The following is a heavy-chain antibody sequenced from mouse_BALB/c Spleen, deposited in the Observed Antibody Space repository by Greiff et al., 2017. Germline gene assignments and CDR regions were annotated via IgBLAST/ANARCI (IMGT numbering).Heavy chain of an antibody. Sequence: DVKLVESGGGLVQPGGSLRLSCATSGFTFSDFYMEWVRQPPGKRLEWIAASRNKANDYTTEYSASVKGRFIVSRDTSQSILYLQMNALRAEDTAIYYCARGYYYGSSSFAYWGQGTLVTVSA. V-gene: IGHV7-1*02. CDR2: SRNKANDYTT. D-gene: IGHD1-1*01. CDR3: ARGYYYGSSSFAY. CDR1: GFTFSDFY. J-gene: IGHJ3*01.